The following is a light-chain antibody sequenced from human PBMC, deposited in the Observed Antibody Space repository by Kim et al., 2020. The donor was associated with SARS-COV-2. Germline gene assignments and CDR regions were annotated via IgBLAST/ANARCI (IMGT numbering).Light chain of an antibody. CDR2: GAS. V-gene: IGKV3-20*01. CDR1: QSVSSSY. Sequence: EIVLTQSPGTLSLSPGERATLSCRASQSVSSSYLAWYQQKPGQAPRLLIYGASSRATGIPDRFSGSGSGTDFTLTISRLEPEDFTVYYCQQNGSSPFTFGKGPKL. CDR3: QQNGSSPFT. J-gene: IGKJ2*01.